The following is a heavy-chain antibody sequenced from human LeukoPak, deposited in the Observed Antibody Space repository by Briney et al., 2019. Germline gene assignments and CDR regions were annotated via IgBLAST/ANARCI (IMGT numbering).Heavy chain of an antibody. CDR2: ISSSSSYI. CDR1: GFTFSSYS. D-gene: IGHD3-10*01. Sequence: GVSLRLSCAASGFTFSSYSMNWVRQAPGKGLEWVSSISSSSSYIYYADSVKGRFTISRDNAKNSLYLQMNSLRAEDTAVYYCARDQKLLWFGESTFGYWGQGTLVTVSS. J-gene: IGHJ4*02. CDR3: ARDQKLLWFGESTFGY. V-gene: IGHV3-21*01.